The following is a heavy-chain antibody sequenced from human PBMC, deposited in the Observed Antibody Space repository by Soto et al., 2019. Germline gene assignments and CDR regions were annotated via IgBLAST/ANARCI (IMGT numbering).Heavy chain of an antibody. CDR3: ARTASSGYSSSWKHYYYYGMDV. CDR1: GGTFSSYT. Sequence: SVKVSCKASGGTFSSYTISWVRQAPGQGLEWMGRIIPILGIANYAQKFQGRVTITADKSTSTAYMELSSLRSEDTAVYYCARTASSGYSSSWKHYYYYGMDVWGQGTTVTVSS. CDR2: IIPILGIA. V-gene: IGHV1-69*02. D-gene: IGHD6-13*01. J-gene: IGHJ6*02.